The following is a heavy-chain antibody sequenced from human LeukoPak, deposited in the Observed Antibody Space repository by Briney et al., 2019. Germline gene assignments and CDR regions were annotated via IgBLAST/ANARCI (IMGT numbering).Heavy chain of an antibody. CDR3: ARIGRMITFAGPMDY. V-gene: IGHV1-46*01. J-gene: IGHJ4*02. CDR2: INPSGGST. D-gene: IGHD3-16*01. Sequence: GASVKVSCKASGYTFTSYYMHWVRQAPGQGLEWMGIINPSGGSTSYAQKFQGRVTMTRDTSTSTVYVELSSLRSEETAVYYRARIGRMITFAGPMDYWGQGTLVTVSS. CDR1: GYTFTSYY.